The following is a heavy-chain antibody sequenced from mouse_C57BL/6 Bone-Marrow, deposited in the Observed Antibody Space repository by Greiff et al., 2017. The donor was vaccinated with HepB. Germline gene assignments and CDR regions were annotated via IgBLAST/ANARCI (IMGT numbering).Heavy chain of an antibody. CDR3: ARSRLIYDGYSPYY. D-gene: IGHD2-3*01. CDR2: INPSSGYT. V-gene: IGHV1-7*01. CDR1: GYTFTSYW. Sequence: QVHVKQSGAELAKPGASVKLSCKASGYTFTSYWMHWVKQRPGQGLEWIGYINPSSGYTKYNQKFKDKATLTADKSSSTAYMQLSSLTYEDSAVYYCARSRLIYDGYSPYYWGQGTTLTVSS. J-gene: IGHJ2*01.